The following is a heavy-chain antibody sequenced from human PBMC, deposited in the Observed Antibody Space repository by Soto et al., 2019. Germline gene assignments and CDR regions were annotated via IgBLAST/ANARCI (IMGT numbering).Heavy chain of an antibody. D-gene: IGHD3-3*01. Sequence: QVQLQESGPGLVKPSQTLSLTCSVSGGSISSGAYFWSWIRQHPGRGLEWIGYVYYSGSTYYNQYLKRRVTMSIDTSKNQFSLKLSSVTAADTAVYYCARDPRSAYDQDHWGQGTLVTVSS. CDR1: GGSISSGAYF. V-gene: IGHV4-31*03. J-gene: IGHJ4*02. CDR2: VYYSGST. CDR3: ARDPRSAYDQDH.